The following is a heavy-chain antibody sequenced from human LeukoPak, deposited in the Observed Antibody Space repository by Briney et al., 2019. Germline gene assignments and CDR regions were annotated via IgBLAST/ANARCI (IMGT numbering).Heavy chain of an antibody. V-gene: IGHV4-59*01. J-gene: IGHJ4*02. CDR1: GGSISSYH. CDR3: ASGHGSCTNGVCRDY. Sequence: SETLSLTCTVSGGSISSYHWSWIRQPPGKGLEWIGYIYYSGSTNYNPSLKSRVTISVDTSKNQFSLKLSSVTAADTAVYYCASGHGSCTNGVCRDYWGQGTLVTVSS. D-gene: IGHD2-8*01. CDR2: IYYSGST.